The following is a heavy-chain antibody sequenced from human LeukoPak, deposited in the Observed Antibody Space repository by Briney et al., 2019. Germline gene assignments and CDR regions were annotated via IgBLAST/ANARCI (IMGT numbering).Heavy chain of an antibody. V-gene: IGHV3-23*01. J-gene: IGHJ3*01. D-gene: IGHD3-16*01. Sequence: PGGSLRLSCSASGFTFSTYSMNWVRQAPGQGLEWVSGISGSSHSRTDYADSVKGRFTISRDNSRDTLFLQVDTLRVEDTATYYCAKDRSLGRLVHDAFDVWGQGTKVVVSS. CDR1: GFTFSTYS. CDR2: ISGSSHSRT. CDR3: AKDRSLGRLVHDAFDV.